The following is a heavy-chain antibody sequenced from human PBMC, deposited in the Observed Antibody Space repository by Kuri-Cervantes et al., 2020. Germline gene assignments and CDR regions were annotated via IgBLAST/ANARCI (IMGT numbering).Heavy chain of an antibody. CDR1: GFSLTTDGVG. J-gene: IGHJ4*02. Sequence: SGPTLVKPTQTLTLTCTLSGFSLTTDGVGVGWIRQPPGKALEWLALIYWDDDKHYSPSLKNRVSITRDTSKNQVVLTMTNMDPVDTGTYYCAHRRRRSSGWFSFDYWGQGTLVTVSS. D-gene: IGHD6-19*01. CDR2: IYWDDDK. V-gene: IGHV2-5*02. CDR3: AHRRRRSSGWFSFDY.